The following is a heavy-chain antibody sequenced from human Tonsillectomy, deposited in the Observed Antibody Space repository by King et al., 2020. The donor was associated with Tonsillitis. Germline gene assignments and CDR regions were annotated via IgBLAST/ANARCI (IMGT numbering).Heavy chain of an antibody. Sequence: QLVQSGAEVKKPGESLRISCQGSTYSFSSYWISWVRQMPGKGLEWMGRIDPSDSYTEYSPAFQGHATISADWSSRTAYVQWSSLKASDTAIYYCARHAARYGDPDDALDVWGQGTMVTVSS. D-gene: IGHD3-9*01. CDR1: TYSFSSYW. V-gene: IGHV5-10-1*03. CDR3: ARHAARYGDPDDALDV. CDR2: IDPSDSYT. J-gene: IGHJ3*01.